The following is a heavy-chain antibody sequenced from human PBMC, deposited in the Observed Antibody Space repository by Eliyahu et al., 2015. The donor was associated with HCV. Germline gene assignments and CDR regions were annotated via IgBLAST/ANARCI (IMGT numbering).Heavy chain of an antibody. CDR1: GFXFSSXS. D-gene: IGHD2-21*02. Sequence: EVQLVESGGGLVQPGGSLRXXCAASGFXFSSXSMNWVRQAPGKGLEXVSYISRTSSPXXYAAXVKGRFTISRDNAKNSLYLQMNSLRDDDTAVYYCAREDCGRDCLTDYWGQGTLVTVSS. CDR2: ISRTSSPX. CDR3: AREDCGRDCLTDY. V-gene: IGHV3-48*02. J-gene: IGHJ4*01.